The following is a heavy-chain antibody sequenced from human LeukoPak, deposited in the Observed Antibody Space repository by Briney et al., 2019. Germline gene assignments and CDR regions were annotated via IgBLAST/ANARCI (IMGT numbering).Heavy chain of an antibody. CDR3: ARWVTHYDSSGYY. CDR1: GFTFSSYA. V-gene: IGHV3-30*04. CDR2: ISDDGRNK. J-gene: IGHJ4*02. D-gene: IGHD3-22*01. Sequence: QAGGSLRLSCAASGFTFSSYAMHWVRQAPGKGLEWVAVISDDGRNKYYADSVKGRFTISRDNSKNTLYLQMNSLRVEDTAVYYCARWVTHYDSSGYYWGQGTLVTVSS.